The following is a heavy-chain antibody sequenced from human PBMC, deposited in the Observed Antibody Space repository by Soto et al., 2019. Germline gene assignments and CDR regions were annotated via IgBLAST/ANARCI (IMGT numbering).Heavy chain of an antibody. CDR2: ISYDGSNK. CDR1: GFTFSSYG. D-gene: IGHD1-26*01. J-gene: IGHJ2*01. V-gene: IGHV3-30*18. Sequence: QVQLVESGGGVVQPGGSLRLSCAASGFTFSSYGMHWFRQAPGKGLEWVAVISYDGSNKYYADSVKGRFTISRDNPKNTLYLQMNSLRAEDTAVYYCAKGSGSYSGYLYFDIWGRGTLVTVSS. CDR3: AKGSGSYSGYLYFDI.